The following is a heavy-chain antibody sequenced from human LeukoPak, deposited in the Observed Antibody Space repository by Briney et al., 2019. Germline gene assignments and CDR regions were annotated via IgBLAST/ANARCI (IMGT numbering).Heavy chain of an antibody. Sequence: ASVKVSCKASGGTFSSYAISWVRQAPGQWLEWMGWISAYNGNTNYAQKLQGRINMTTDTSPSTAYMELSSLRSDDTAVYYCARVGVSSIAARPDWFDPWGQGTLVTVSS. V-gene: IGHV1-18*01. J-gene: IGHJ5*02. CDR3: ARVGVSSIAARPDWFDP. CDR2: ISAYNGNT. D-gene: IGHD6-6*01. CDR1: GGTFSSYA.